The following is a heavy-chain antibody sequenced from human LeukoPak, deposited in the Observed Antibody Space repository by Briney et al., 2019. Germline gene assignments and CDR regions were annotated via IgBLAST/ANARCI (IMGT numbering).Heavy chain of an antibody. Sequence: GGSLRLSCAASGFTFSSYAMTWVRQAPGKGLEWVSTFSGRGGSTYYADSVKGRFTISRDNSKNTLYLQMNSLRAEDTAVYCCAKDRSSTWYGAFDIWGQGTMVIVSS. CDR2: FSGRGGST. V-gene: IGHV3-23*01. CDR1: GFTFSSYA. CDR3: AKDRSSTWYGAFDI. J-gene: IGHJ3*02. D-gene: IGHD6-13*01.